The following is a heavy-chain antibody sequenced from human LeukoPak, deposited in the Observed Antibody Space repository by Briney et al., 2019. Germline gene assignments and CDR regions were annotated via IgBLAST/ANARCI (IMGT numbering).Heavy chain of an antibody. Sequence: RSLRLSCAASGFTFSSYWMHWVRQVRGKGLVWVSRIKTDGSNTVYADNVKGPFTISRDNAKNTLYLQMNSLRVEDTAVYYCTRTYYYDSRDYFDYWGQGALVTVSS. CDR2: IKTDGSNT. J-gene: IGHJ4*02. CDR1: GFTFSSYW. CDR3: TRTYYYDSRDYFDY. D-gene: IGHD3-22*01. V-gene: IGHV3-74*01.